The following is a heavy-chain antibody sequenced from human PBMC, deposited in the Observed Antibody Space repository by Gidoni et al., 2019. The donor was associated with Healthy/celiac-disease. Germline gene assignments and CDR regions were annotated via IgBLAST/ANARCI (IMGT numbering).Heavy chain of an antibody. D-gene: IGHD3-10*01. CDR3: ARVSVLLWFGGAFDI. J-gene: IGHJ3*02. CDR1: GYTFTSYA. Sequence: CKASGYTFTSYAMNWVRQAPGHGLEWMGWINTNTGNPTYAQGFTGRFVFSLDTSVSTAYLQISSLKAEDTAVYYCARVSVLLWFGGAFDIWGQGTMVTVSS. CDR2: INTNTGNP. V-gene: IGHV7-4-1*02.